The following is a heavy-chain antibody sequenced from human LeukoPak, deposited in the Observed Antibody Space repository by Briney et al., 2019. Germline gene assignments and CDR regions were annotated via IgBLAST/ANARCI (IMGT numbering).Heavy chain of an antibody. D-gene: IGHD3-22*01. J-gene: IGHJ4*02. V-gene: IGHV3-23*01. Sequence: GGSLRLSCAVSGITLSNYGMSWVRQAPGKGLEWVAGISGSCGTTNYADSVKGRFTISRDNPKNTLFLHMNSLRAEDTAVYFCAKRGVVIRVILVGFHKEAYYFDSWGQGALVTVSS. CDR2: ISGSCGTT. CDR3: AKRGVVIRVILVGFHKEAYYFDS. CDR1: GITLSNYG.